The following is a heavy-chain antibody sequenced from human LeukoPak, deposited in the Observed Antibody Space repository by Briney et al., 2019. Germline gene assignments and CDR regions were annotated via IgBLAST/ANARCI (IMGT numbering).Heavy chain of an antibody. CDR2: ISYDGSNK. CDR1: GFTFSSYA. Sequence: PGRSLRLSCAASGFTFSSYAMHWVRQAPGKGLEWVAVISYDGSNKYYADSVKGRFTISRDNSKNTLYLQMNSLRAEDTAVYYCARDGVGAVRSDAFDIWGQGTMVTVSS. CDR3: ARDGVGAVRSDAFDI. D-gene: IGHD1-26*01. J-gene: IGHJ3*02. V-gene: IGHV3-30*04.